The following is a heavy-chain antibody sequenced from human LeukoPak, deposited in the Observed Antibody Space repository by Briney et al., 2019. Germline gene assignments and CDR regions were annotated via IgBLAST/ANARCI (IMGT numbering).Heavy chain of an antibody. CDR2: INTNTGNP. D-gene: IGHD2-15*01. CDR3: AIWYCSGGRCYSNARTFDY. Sequence: ASVKVSCKASGYTFTSYAMNWVREAPGQGLEWMGWINTNTGNPTYAQGLTGRFVFSLDNSVSTAYLQISSLKAEDTAVYYCAIWYCSGGRCYSNARTFDYWGQGTRVTVSS. CDR1: GYTFTSYA. V-gene: IGHV7-4-1*02. J-gene: IGHJ4*02.